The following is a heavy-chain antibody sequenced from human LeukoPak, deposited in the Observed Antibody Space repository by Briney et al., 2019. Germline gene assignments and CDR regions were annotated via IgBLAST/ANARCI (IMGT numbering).Heavy chain of an antibody. CDR1: GFTFSSYS. CDR3: ARDLTYCSGGSCYSGPNYYYGMDV. V-gene: IGHV3-48*02. D-gene: IGHD2-15*01. CDR2: ITASGTAM. Sequence: GGSLRLSCAASGFTFSSYSMNWVRQAPGKGLEWVSHITASGTAMFYADSVKGRFTISRDNAKNSLYLQMNSLRDEDTAVYYCARDLTYCSGGSCYSGPNYYYGMDVWGQGTTVTVSS. J-gene: IGHJ6*02.